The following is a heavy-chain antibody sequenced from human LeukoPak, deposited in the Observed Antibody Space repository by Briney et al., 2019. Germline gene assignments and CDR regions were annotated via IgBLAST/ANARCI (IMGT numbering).Heavy chain of an antibody. CDR3: ARDQLAVAGIHYYYGMDV. Sequence: ASVKVSCKASGYTFTIYYMHWVRQAPGQGLEWMGIINPSGGSTSYAQKFQGRVTMTRDTSTSTVYMELSSLRSEDTAVYYCARDQLAVAGIHYYYGMDVWGQGTTVTVSS. CDR1: GYTFTIYY. D-gene: IGHD6-19*01. CDR2: INPSGGST. J-gene: IGHJ6*02. V-gene: IGHV1-46*01.